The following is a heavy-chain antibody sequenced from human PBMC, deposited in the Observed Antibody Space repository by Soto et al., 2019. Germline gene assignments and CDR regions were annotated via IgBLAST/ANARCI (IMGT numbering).Heavy chain of an antibody. V-gene: IGHV4-31*03. CDR2: IYYSGST. D-gene: IGHD3-3*01. CDR3: ARDSAPPYYDFWSGSYYGMDV. Sequence: PSETLSLTCTVSGGSISSGGYYWSWIRQHPWKGLEWIGYIYYSGSTYYNPSLKSRVTISVDTSKNQFSLKLSSVTAADTAVYYCARDSAPPYYDFWSGSYYGMDVWGQGXTVTVSS. J-gene: IGHJ6*02. CDR1: GGSISSGGYY.